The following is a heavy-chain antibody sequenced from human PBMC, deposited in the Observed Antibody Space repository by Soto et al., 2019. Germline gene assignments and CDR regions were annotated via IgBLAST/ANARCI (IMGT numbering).Heavy chain of an antibody. D-gene: IGHD2-15*01. Sequence: AAVKVSCKASGGTFSTHAIIWVRQAPGHGLEWMGGIIPISGTTYYTQKFQGRVTITADEPTSTAFMELSSLKSEDTAVFYCARGYCSGGNCYSGMDVWGQGTMVTVYS. CDR3: ARGYCSGGNCYSGMDV. J-gene: IGHJ6*02. V-gene: IGHV1-69*13. CDR2: IIPISGTT. CDR1: GGTFSTHA.